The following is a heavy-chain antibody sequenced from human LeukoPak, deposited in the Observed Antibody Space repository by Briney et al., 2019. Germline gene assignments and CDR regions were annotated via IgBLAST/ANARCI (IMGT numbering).Heavy chain of an antibody. Sequence: KPGGSLRLSCAASGFTFSSYSMDWVRQAPGKGLEWVSSISSSSSYIYYADSVKGRFTISRDNAKNSLYLQMNSLRAEDTAVYYCARGPPASTGYWGQGTLVTVSS. V-gene: IGHV3-21*01. J-gene: IGHJ4*02. CDR3: ARGPPASTGY. CDR1: GFTFSSYS. CDR2: ISSSSSYI. D-gene: IGHD1-1*01.